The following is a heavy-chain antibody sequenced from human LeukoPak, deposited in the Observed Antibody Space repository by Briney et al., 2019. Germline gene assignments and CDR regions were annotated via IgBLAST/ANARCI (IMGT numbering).Heavy chain of an antibody. V-gene: IGHV3-11*01. CDR1: GFTFSDYY. CDR3: ARAQGYDFWSGSQYYFDY. J-gene: IGHJ4*02. CDR2: ISSSGSTI. Sequence: PGGSLRLSCAASGFTFSDYYMSWIRQAPGKGLEWVSYISSSGSTIYYADSVKGRFTISRDNAKNSLYLQMNSLRAEDTAVYYCARAQGYDFWSGSQYYFDYWGQGTLVTVSS. D-gene: IGHD3-3*01.